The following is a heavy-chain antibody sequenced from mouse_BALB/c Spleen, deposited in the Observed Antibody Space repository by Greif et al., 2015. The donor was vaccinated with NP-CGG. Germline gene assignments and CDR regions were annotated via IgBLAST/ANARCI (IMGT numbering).Heavy chain of an antibody. J-gene: IGHJ3*01. D-gene: IGHD2-1*01. V-gene: IGHV14-4*02. CDR3: NEGDGNYWFAY. CDR1: GFNIKDYY. CDR2: IDPENGDT. Sequence: EVQLQQSGAELVRSGASVKLSCTASGFNIKDYYMHWVKQRPEQGLEWIGWIDPENGDTEYAPKFQGKATMTADTSSNXAYLQLSSLTSEDTAVYYCNEGDGNYWFAYWGQGTLVTVSA.